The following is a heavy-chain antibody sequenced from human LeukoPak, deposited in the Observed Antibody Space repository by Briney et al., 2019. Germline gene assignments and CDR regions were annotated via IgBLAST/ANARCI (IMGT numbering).Heavy chain of an antibody. J-gene: IGHJ4*02. D-gene: IGHD3-9*01. CDR3: ARDYDILTGYYYFDY. V-gene: IGHV1-2*02. Sequence: ASVKVSCKASGYTFTGYYMHWVRPAPGQGLEWMGWINPNSGGTNYAQKFQGRVTMTRDTSISTAYMELSRLRSDDTAVYYCARDYDILTGYYYFDYWGQGTLVTVSS. CDR2: INPNSGGT. CDR1: GYTFTGYY.